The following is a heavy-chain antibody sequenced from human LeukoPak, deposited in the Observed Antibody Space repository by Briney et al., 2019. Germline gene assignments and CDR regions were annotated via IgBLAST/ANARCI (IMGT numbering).Heavy chain of an antibody. Sequence: GGSLRLSCAASGFTFSDYYMSWIRQAPGKGLEWVSYISSSSSYTNYADSVKGRFTISRDNAKNSLYLQMNSLRAEDTAVYYCATSRNSGHGTSQFDYWVQGTLVTVSS. D-gene: IGHD5-12*01. CDR2: ISSSSSYT. J-gene: IGHJ4*02. CDR1: GFTFSDYY. V-gene: IGHV3-11*06. CDR3: ATSRNSGHGTSQFDY.